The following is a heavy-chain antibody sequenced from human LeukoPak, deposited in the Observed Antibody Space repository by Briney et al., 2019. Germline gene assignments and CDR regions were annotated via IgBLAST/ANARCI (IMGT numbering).Heavy chain of an antibody. Sequence: SETLSLTCSVSGYSISSGYYWGWIRQPPGKGLEWIATIYHSGSTYYNPSLKSRVTILVDTSNNQFSLKLSSVTAADTAVYFCARDGYYYDSSGYSYNWFDPWGQGTLVTVSS. J-gene: IGHJ5*02. V-gene: IGHV4-38-2*02. CDR1: GYSISSGYY. CDR2: IYHSGST. D-gene: IGHD3-22*01. CDR3: ARDGYYYDSSGYSYNWFDP.